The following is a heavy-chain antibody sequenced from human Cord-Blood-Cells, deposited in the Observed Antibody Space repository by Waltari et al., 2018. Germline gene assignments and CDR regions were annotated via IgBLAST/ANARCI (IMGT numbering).Heavy chain of an antibody. V-gene: IGHV3-7*01. J-gene: IGHJ4*02. CDR3: ARSPMYSSGWLNY. D-gene: IGHD6-19*01. CDR1: GFTFSSYW. CDR2: IKQDGSEK. Sequence: EVQLVESGGGLVQPGGSLRLSCAASGFTFSSYWMSWVRQAPGKGREWVGNIKQDGSEKYYVDSVKGRFTISRDNAKNSLYLQMNSLRAEDTAVYYCARSPMYSSGWLNYWGQGTLVTVSS.